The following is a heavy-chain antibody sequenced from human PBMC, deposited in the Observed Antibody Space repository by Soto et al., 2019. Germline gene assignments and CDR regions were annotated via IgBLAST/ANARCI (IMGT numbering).Heavy chain of an antibody. Sequence: GGSLRLSCAASGFTVSSHYMTWVRQAPGQGLEWVSFINSVGSTYYADSVKGRFAISRDNSKNTLYLQMNSLRAEDTAVYYCARDSPTGYSNPYWGQGTLVTVSS. D-gene: IGHD3-9*01. V-gene: IGHV3-66*01. J-gene: IGHJ4*02. CDR3: ARDSPTGYSNPY. CDR1: GFTVSSHY. CDR2: INSVGST.